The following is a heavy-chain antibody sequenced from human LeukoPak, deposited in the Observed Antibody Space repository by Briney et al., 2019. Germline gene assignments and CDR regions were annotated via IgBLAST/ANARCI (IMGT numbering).Heavy chain of an antibody. CDR3: ARDDIVGATSDY. V-gene: IGHV3-48*03. CDR2: ISRSGSTI. CDR1: GFTFSTYE. D-gene: IGHD1-26*01. Sequence: QSGGSLSLSCAASGFTFSTYEMNWVRQAPGKGLEWVSYISRSGSTIHYADSVKGRFTTSRDNAKNSLYLQMNSLRAEDTAVYYCARDDIVGATSDYWGQGTLVTVSS. J-gene: IGHJ4*02.